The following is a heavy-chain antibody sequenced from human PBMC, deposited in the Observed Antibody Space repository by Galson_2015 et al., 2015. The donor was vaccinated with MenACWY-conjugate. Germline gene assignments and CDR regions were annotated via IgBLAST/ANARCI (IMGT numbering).Heavy chain of an antibody. CDR2: ISGSGDTT. D-gene: IGHD1-14*01. V-gene: IGHV3-23*01. CDR3: ARNLYDPWYYFDH. J-gene: IGHJ4*01. CDR1: GFTFSGYA. Sequence: SLRLSCAASGFTFSGYAMTWVRQAPGRGLEWVSGISGSGDTTYYADPVKGRFAISRDNSKNTLSLQMNGLRAEDTGVYFCARNLYDPWYYFDHWGHGVLVTVSS.